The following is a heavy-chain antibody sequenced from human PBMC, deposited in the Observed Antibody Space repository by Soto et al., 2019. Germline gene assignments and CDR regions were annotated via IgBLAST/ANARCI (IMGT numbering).Heavy chain of an antibody. D-gene: IGHD3-22*01. CDR1: GFPFGGYS. V-gene: IGHV3-48*02. Sequence: GGSLRLSCGASGFPFGGYSGNWVRQAPGKGLEWVSYISSSSSTIYYADSVKGRFTISRDNAKNSLYLQMNSLRDEDTAVYYCARDGYYDSYGMDVWGQGTTVTVSS. CDR3: ARDGYYDSYGMDV. CDR2: ISSSSSTI. J-gene: IGHJ6*02.